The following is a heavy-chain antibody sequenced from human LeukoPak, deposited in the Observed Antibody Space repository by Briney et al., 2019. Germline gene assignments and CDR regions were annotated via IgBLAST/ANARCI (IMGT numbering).Heavy chain of an antibody. D-gene: IGHD2-2*01. CDR1: GFIFSSYN. CDR3: AKDRHAPGRYCSSTSCFPFDS. V-gene: IGHV3-48*04. J-gene: IGHJ5*01. CDR2: INSASTTI. Sequence: GGSLRLSCAASGFIFSSYNMNWVRQAPGKGLEWVSYINSASTTIFYADSVRGRFTISRDNAKNSLYLQMNSLRAEDTAVYYCAKDRHAPGRYCSSTSCFPFDSWGQGTLVTVSS.